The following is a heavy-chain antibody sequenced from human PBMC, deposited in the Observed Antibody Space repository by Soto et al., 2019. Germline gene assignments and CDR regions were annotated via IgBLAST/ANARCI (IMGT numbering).Heavy chain of an antibody. D-gene: IGHD6-6*01. CDR2: IIPIFDKP. CDR1: GGSFYNYA. J-gene: IGHJ6*02. V-gene: IGHV1-69*06. CDR3: ARRTGLAARLASPAYYGLDV. Sequence: QVHLVQSGAEVKKPGSSAKVSCEASGGSFYNYAVTWVRQAPGQGLEWVGSIIPIFDKPNFAQKFQGRLTITADKSTSIAYMELNSLTSGDTAVYYCARRTGLAARLASPAYYGLDVWGQGTTVIVSS.